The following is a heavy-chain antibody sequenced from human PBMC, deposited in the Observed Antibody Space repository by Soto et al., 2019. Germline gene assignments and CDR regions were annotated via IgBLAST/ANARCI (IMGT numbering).Heavy chain of an antibody. V-gene: IGHV1-69*13. CDR2: IIPIFGTA. J-gene: IGHJ6*02. CDR3: ARDEPRGAPRVVPAAILYYGMDV. D-gene: IGHD2-2*01. CDR1: GGTFSSYA. Sequence: VKVSCKASGGTFSSYAISWVRQAPGQGLEWMGGIIPIFGTANYAQKFQGRVTITADESTSTAYMELSSLRSEDTAVYYCARDEPRGAPRVVPAAILYYGMDVWGQGTTVTVSS.